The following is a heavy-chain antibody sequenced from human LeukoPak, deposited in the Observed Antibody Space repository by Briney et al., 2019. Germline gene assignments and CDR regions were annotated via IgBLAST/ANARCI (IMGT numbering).Heavy chain of an antibody. CDR2: IFYSGSS. CDR1: GDSLNSYY. V-gene: IGHV4-59*01. CDR3: AGRAARFFDY. Sequence: KASETLSLTCTVSGDSLNSYYWSWIRQPPGEGLQWIGYIFYSGSSNYNASLRSRVAISVDTPKNQFSLKLTSVTAADTAVCYCAGRAARFFDYWDQGILVTVSS. D-gene: IGHD6-25*01. J-gene: IGHJ4*02.